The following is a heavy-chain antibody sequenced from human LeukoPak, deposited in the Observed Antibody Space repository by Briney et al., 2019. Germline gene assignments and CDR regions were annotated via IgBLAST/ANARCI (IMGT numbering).Heavy chain of an antibody. Sequence: QPGGSLRLSCAASGFTFSSYWMGWVRQAPGKGLEWVANIKQDGSEKYYVDSVKGRFTISRDNAKNSLYLQMNSLRAEDTAVYYCASGGYSSGWFSYKTFDYWGQGTLVTVSS. CDR3: ASGGYSSGWFSYKTFDY. CDR2: IKQDGSEK. V-gene: IGHV3-7*02. D-gene: IGHD6-19*01. J-gene: IGHJ4*02. CDR1: GFTFSSYW.